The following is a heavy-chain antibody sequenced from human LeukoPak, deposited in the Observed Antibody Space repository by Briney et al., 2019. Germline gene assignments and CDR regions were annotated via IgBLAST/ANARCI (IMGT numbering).Heavy chain of an antibody. CDR2: IYPGDSDT. J-gene: IGHJ4*02. Sequence: GESLKISCKDSGYNFTNYWIGWVRQMPGKGLEWMGTIYPGDSDTRYSPSFQGQVTISADKSINTAYLQWSSLKASDTAMYYCARFNSQPSDYWGQGTLVTVSS. V-gene: IGHV5-51*01. D-gene: IGHD4-23*01. CDR1: GYNFTNYW. CDR3: ARFNSQPSDY.